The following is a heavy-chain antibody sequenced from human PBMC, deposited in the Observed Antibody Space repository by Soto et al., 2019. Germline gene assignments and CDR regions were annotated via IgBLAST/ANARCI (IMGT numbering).Heavy chain of an antibody. CDR3: ARPSGTRNTNDAFES. J-gene: IGHJ3*02. D-gene: IGHD1-7*01. CDR1: GYSFTSYW. V-gene: IGHV5-51*01. CDR2: IYPGDSDT. Sequence: PGASLKISCKRSGYSFTSYWIGWVRQMPGKGLEWMGIIYPGDSDTRYSPSFQGQVTISAATSISTAYLQWSSLTASDTAMYYCARPSGTRNTNDAFESWGKGTMITASS.